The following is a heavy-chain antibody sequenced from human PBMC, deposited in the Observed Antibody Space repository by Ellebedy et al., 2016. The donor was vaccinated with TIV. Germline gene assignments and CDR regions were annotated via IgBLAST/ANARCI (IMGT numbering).Heavy chain of an antibody. V-gene: IGHV1-2*02. Sequence: ASVKVSCKASGYTFTGYYIHWVRQAPGQGLEWMGWINPNNGGTNYAQKFQGRATMTRDTSISTAYMEVSRLRSDDTAVYYCATAQYSGYDFCWFDPWGQGTLVTVSS. CDR1: GYTFTGYY. CDR2: INPNNGGT. J-gene: IGHJ5*02. D-gene: IGHD5-12*01. CDR3: ATAQYSGYDFCWFDP.